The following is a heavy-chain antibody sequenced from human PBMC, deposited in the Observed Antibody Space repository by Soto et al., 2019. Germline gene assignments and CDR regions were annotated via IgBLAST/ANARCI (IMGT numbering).Heavy chain of an antibody. J-gene: IGHJ5*02. CDR2: IYYSGST. CDR1: GGSVSSGSYY. CDR3: ARWFTAYYYDSSGEYNWFDP. V-gene: IGHV4-61*01. Sequence: SETLSLTCTVSGGSVSSGSYYWSWIRQPPGKGLEWIGYIYYSGSTNYNTSLKSRVTISVDTSKNQFSLKLSSVTAADTAVYFCARWFTAYYYDSSGEYNWFDPWGQGTLVTVSS. D-gene: IGHD3-22*01.